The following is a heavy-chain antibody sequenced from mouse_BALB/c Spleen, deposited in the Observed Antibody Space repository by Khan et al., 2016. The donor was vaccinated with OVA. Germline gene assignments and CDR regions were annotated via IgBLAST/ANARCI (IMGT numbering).Heavy chain of an antibody. CDR3: VRDGAYYRRDGWIAY. Sequence: QVQLKESGAELARPGASVKMSCKTSGYTFSSYTIHWIKLRPGQGMEWIGYINPNNGYTNYNQKFKEKATLTADKSSTQVYMQLSSLTSDDYAMYNCVRDGAYYRRDGWIAYWGQGTLVTVSA. J-gene: IGHJ3*01. V-gene: IGHV1-4*01. CDR1: GYTFSSYT. D-gene: IGHD2-14*01. CDR2: INPNNGYT.